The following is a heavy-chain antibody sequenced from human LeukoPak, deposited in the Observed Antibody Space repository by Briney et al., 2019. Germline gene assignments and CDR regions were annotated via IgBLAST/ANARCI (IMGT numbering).Heavy chain of an antibody. CDR2: ISSSSSYI. CDR1: GFTFSSYS. CDR3: ARDARIVGATMSYFDY. Sequence: GGSLRLSCAASGFTFSSYSMNWVRQAPGKGLEWVSSISSSSSYIYYADSVKGRFTISRDNAKNSLYLQMNSLRAEDTAVYYCARDARIVGATMSYFDYWGQGTLVAVSS. J-gene: IGHJ4*02. D-gene: IGHD1-26*01. V-gene: IGHV3-21*01.